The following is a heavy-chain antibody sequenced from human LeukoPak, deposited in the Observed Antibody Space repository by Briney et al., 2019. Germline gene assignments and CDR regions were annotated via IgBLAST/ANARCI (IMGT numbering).Heavy chain of an antibody. CDR3: AKDLWFGELPNWFDP. V-gene: IGHV3-23*01. D-gene: IGHD3-10*01. J-gene: IGHJ5*02. CDR2: ISGSGGST. CDR1: GFTFSSYA. Sequence: GGSLRLSCAASGFTFSSYAMSWVRQAPGKGLEWVSAISGSGGSTYYADSVKGRFTISRDNSKNTLYLQMNSLRAEDTAVYYCAKDLWFGELPNWFDPWGQGTLSPSPQ.